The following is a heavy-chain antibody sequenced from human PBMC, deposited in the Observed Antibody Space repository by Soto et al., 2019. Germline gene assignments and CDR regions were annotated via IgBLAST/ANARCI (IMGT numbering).Heavy chain of an antibody. CDR2: VSAFSGNT. Sequence: ASVKVSCKASGYTFPRYGIGWVRQAPGQGLEWLGWVSAFSGNTTYAQKVQGRITMTTDTSTTTAYMELRSLTSDDTAIYYCAREGRSCDGNYCYSYDWLGPWGQGTLVTVYS. CDR1: GYTFPRYG. CDR3: AREGRSCDGNYCYSYDWLGP. J-gene: IGHJ5*02. V-gene: IGHV1-18*04. D-gene: IGHD2-15*01.